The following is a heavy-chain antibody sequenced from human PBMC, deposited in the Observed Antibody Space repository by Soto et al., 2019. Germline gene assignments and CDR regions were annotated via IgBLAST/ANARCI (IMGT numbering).Heavy chain of an antibody. Sequence: LRLSCAASGFSFSSYWMSWVRQAPGRGLEWVANINQDATRQSYVDSVEGRFSISRDNAKNSLYLQMNSLRVEDTAVYYCAKVGLFDGNKPITFEFWGQGTLVTVSS. D-gene: IGHD3-10*01. CDR1: GFSFSSYW. J-gene: IGHJ4*02. CDR2: INQDATRQ. CDR3: AKVGLFDGNKPITFEF. V-gene: IGHV3-7*03.